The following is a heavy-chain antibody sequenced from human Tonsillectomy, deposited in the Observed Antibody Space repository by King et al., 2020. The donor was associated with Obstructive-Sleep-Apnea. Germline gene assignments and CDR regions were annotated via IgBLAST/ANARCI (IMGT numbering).Heavy chain of an antibody. D-gene: IGHD3-3*01. Sequence: VTLKESGPALVKPTQTLTLTCTFSGFSLSTSGMCVSWIRQPPGKALEWLARIDWDDDKYYSTSLKTRLTISKDTSKNQVVLTMTNMDPVDTATYSCPRTYYDFWSGYPNWFDPWGQGTLVTVSS. V-gene: IGHV2-70*11. J-gene: IGHJ5*02. CDR3: PRTYYDFWSGYPNWFDP. CDR2: IDWDDDK. CDR1: GFSLSTSGMC.